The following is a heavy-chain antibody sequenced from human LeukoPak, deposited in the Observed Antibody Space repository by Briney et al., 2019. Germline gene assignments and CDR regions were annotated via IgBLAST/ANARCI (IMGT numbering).Heavy chain of an antibody. CDR2: ISYDGSNK. CDR1: GFTFSSYW. Sequence: PGGSLRLSCAASGFTFSSYWMSWVRQAPGKGLEWVAVISYDGSNKYYADSVKGRFTISRDNSKNTLYLQMNSLRAEDTAVYYCAKDLQAMVRGVIPDYWGQGTLVTVSS. V-gene: IGHV3-30*18. CDR3: AKDLQAMVRGVIPDY. J-gene: IGHJ4*02. D-gene: IGHD3-10*01.